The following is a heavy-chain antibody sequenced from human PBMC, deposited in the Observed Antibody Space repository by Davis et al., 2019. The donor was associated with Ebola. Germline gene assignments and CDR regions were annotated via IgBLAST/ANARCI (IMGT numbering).Heavy chain of an antibody. CDR3: AKSEGYYDFWSGYYNPNWFDP. Sequence: GGSLRLSCAASGFTFSSYAMSWVRQAPGKGLEWVSAISGSGGSTYYADSVKGRFTISRDNSKNTLYLQMNSLRAEDTAVYYCAKSEGYYDFWSGYYNPNWFDPWGQGTLVTVSS. D-gene: IGHD3-3*01. J-gene: IGHJ5*02. CDR2: ISGSGGST. V-gene: IGHV3-23*01. CDR1: GFTFSSYA.